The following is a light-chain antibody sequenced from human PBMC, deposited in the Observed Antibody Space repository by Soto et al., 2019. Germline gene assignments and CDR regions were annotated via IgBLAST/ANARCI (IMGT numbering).Light chain of an antibody. J-gene: IGKJ1*01. V-gene: IGKV1-39*01. CDR3: QQTYGPPQT. Sequence: DIQMTQSPSSLSASVGDRVTITCRASQSISTHLNWYQQKPGKAPKLLIYGSSSLQSGVPSRFSGSGSGTDFTLTISGLQPEDSATYYCQQTYGPPQTFGQGTKVDIK. CDR2: GSS. CDR1: QSISTH.